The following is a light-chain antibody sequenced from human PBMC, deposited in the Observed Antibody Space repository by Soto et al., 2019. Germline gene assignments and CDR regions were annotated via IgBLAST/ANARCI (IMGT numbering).Light chain of an antibody. V-gene: IGKV3-11*01. CDR2: DAS. CDR3: QQRSNWPRT. Sequence: EIVLTQSPATLSLSPGERATLSCRASLSVTTYLAWYQQRPGQAPRLLIYDASNRATGVPPRFSGSGSGTDFTLTISSLEPEDSAVYYCQQRSNWPRTFGQGTKVDIK. J-gene: IGKJ1*01. CDR1: LSVTTY.